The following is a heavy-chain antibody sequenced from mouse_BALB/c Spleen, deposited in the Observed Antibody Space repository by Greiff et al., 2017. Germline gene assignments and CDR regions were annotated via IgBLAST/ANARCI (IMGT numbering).Heavy chain of an antibody. CDR3: ASITIGTDWYSDV. Sequence: VKLVESGPGLVAPSQSLSITCTVSGFSLTSYGVHWVRQPPGKGLEWLGVIWAGGSTNYNSALMSRLSISKDNSKSQVFLKMNSLQTDDTARYYCASITIGTDWYSDVWGAGTTVTVSS. V-gene: IGHV2-9*02. CDR1: GFSLTSYG. J-gene: IGHJ1*01. D-gene: IGHD2-14*01. CDR2: IWAGGST.